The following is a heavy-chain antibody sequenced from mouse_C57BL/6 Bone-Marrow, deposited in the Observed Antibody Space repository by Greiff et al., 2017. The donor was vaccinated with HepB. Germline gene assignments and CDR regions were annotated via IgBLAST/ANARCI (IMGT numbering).Heavy chain of an antibody. Sequence: QVQLQQPGAELVKPGASVKLSCKASGYTFTSYWMQWVKQRPGQGLEWIGEIDPSDSYTNYNQKFKGQATVTVDTSSSTAYMQLSSLTSEDSAVYYCARSFDYYGSSLYAMDYWGQGTSVTVSS. CDR2: IDPSDSYT. V-gene: IGHV1-50*01. CDR3: ARSFDYYGSSLYAMDY. CDR1: GYTFTSYW. D-gene: IGHD1-1*01. J-gene: IGHJ4*01.